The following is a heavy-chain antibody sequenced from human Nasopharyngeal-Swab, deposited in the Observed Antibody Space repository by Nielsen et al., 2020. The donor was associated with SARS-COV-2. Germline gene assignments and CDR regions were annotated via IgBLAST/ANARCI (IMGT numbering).Heavy chain of an antibody. CDR3: ARVLLTPEGSVKNFYYYAMDV. D-gene: IGHD4/OR15-4a*01. V-gene: IGHV1-69*02. Sequence: VKVSCKASEGNFNIYSFNWVRQAPGQGLEWMGRIIPIQGVANYAQKFHDRVSITADKSTNTTYMELSRLSSADTAVYYCARVLLTPEGSVKNFYYYAMDVWGQGTAVTVSS. CDR2: IIPIQGVA. CDR1: EGNFNIYS. J-gene: IGHJ6*02.